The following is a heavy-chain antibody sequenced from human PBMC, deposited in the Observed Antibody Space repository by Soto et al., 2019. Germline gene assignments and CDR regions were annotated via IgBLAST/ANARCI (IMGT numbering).Heavy chain of an antibody. D-gene: IGHD4-17*01. Sequence: QVQVMQSGAEVKKPGYSVKVSCKTYGYIFSDYGLNWVRQAPGQGLEWMGWISGYSGNANLAQKFQGRVTMTTDKSTRTAYMELRMLRSDDTAVYYCAKRTSGTTWGESDYWGQGTLVTVSS. J-gene: IGHJ4*02. CDR3: AKRTSGTTWGESDY. V-gene: IGHV1-18*04. CDR2: ISGYSGNA. CDR1: GYIFSDYG.